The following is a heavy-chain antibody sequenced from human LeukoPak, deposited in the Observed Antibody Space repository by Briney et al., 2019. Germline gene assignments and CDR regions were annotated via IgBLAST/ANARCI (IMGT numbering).Heavy chain of an antibody. D-gene: IGHD3-22*01. V-gene: IGHV3-21*01. CDR1: GFTFTSSS. CDR2: INPVASYL. J-gene: IGHJ4*02. CDR3: ARLKRNSDRSGFYYYYDN. Sequence: GGSLRLSCAASGFTFTSSSFNWVRRAPGKGLEWFSSINPVASYLYYADAVKGRFAISRDDADNSLYLQMNSLRAEDTAVYFCARLKRNSDRSGFYYYYDNWGQGSLVTVSS.